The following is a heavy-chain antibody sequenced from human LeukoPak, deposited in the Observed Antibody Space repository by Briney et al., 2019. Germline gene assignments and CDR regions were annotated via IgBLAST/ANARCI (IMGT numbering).Heavy chain of an antibody. V-gene: IGHV3-74*01. J-gene: IGHJ4*02. CDR2: INSDGSTT. Sequence: GGSLRLSCAASGFTFSSYWMHWVRQAPGKGLVWVSRINSDGSTTTDADSVKGRFTISRDNAKDTLYLQMNSLRAEDTAVYYCASPRLDYVWGTYLDYWGQGSLVTVSS. CDR1: GFTFSSYW. CDR3: ASPRLDYVWGTYLDY. D-gene: IGHD3-16*02.